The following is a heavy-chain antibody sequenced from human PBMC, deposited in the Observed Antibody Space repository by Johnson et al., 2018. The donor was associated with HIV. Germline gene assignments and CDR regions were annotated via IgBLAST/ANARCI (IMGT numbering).Heavy chain of an antibody. J-gene: IGHJ3*02. Sequence: VQLVESGGGVVQPGRSLRLSCAASGFTFSSYAMHWVRQAPGKGLEWVSRINGDGSSTTYADSVKGRFTISRDKAKDTLHLQMNSLRAEDTAVYYCARDLYNYYDSSGCDAFDIWGQGTMVTVSS. D-gene: IGHD3-22*01. CDR1: GFTFSSYA. V-gene: IGHV3-74*01. CDR3: ARDLYNYYDSSGCDAFDI. CDR2: INGDGSST.